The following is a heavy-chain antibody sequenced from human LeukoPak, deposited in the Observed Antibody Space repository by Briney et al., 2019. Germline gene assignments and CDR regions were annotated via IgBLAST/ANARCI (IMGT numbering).Heavy chain of an antibody. CDR2: INPNSGGT. CDR1: GYTFTGYY. CDR3: ARASSRTYYYDSSGRINAFDI. Sequence: ASVKVSCTASGYTFTGYYMHWVRQAPGQGLEWMGWINPNSGGTNYAQKFQGRVTMTRDTSISTAYMELSRLRSDDTAVYYCARASSRTYYYDSSGRINAFDIWGQGTMVTVSS. J-gene: IGHJ3*02. D-gene: IGHD3-22*01. V-gene: IGHV1-2*02.